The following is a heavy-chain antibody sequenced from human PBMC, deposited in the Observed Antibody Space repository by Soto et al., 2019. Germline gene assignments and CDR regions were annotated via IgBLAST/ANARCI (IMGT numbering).Heavy chain of an antibody. Sequence: GGSLRLSCAASGFTFSDYGLHWVRQAPGKGLAWVAVISYDGSYKYYADSVKGRFTISRDNSKNTLYLQMNSLRAEDTAVYFCSRMAYYDSSGYYTNYFDYWGQGTLVTVSS. CDR1: GFTFSDYG. J-gene: IGHJ4*02. CDR2: ISYDGSYK. V-gene: IGHV3-30-3*01. D-gene: IGHD3-22*01. CDR3: SRMAYYDSSGYYTNYFDY.